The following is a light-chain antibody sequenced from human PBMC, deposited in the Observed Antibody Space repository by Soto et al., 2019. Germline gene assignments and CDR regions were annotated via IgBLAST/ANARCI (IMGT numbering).Light chain of an antibody. Sequence: EIVLTQSPATLSVSPGERATLSCRASQSVGSDLAWYQQRPGQAPRLVMYDVSTRATGIPARFSGSESGTEFTLTISSLQSEDFAVYYCYQYKKWPPEVTFGQGTRLEIK. CDR1: QSVGSD. CDR3: YQYKKWPPEVT. CDR2: DVS. J-gene: IGKJ5*01. V-gene: IGKV3-15*01.